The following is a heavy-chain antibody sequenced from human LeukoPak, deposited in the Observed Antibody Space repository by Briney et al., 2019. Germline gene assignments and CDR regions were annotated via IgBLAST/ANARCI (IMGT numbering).Heavy chain of an antibody. V-gene: IGHV3-48*01. D-gene: IGHD3-10*01. CDR3: ARDPFGRPKMEIDY. CDR1: GFTFSSYS. J-gene: IGHJ4*02. Sequence: GGSLRLSCAASGFTFSSYSMNWVRQAPGKGLEWVSYISSSSSTIYYADSVKGRFTISRDNAKNSLYLQMNSLRAEDTAVYYCARDPFGRPKMEIDYWGQGTLVTVSS. CDR2: ISSSSSTI.